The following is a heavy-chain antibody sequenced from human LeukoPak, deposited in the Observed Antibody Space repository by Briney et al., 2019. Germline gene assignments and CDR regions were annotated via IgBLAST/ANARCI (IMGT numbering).Heavy chain of an antibody. CDR2: IYSGGST. V-gene: IGHV3-53*01. CDR3: ARDNKTARWAFDI. CDR1: GFTVSSNY. J-gene: IGHJ3*02. Sequence: GSLRLSCAASGFTVSSNYMSWVRQAPGKGLEWASVIYSGGSTYYADSVKGRFTISRDNSKNTLYLQMNSLRAEDTAVYYCARDNKTARWAFDIWGQGTMVTVSS. D-gene: IGHD5-18*01.